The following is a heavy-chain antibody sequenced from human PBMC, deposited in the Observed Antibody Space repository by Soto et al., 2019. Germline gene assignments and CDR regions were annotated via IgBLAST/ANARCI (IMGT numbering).Heavy chain of an antibody. Sequence: GGSLRLSCAASGFTFSSYDMHWVRQATGKGLEWVSAIGTAGDTYYPGSVKGRFTISRENAKNSLYLQMNSLRAGDTAVYYCARDRWSFGGSGSHYYYYGMDVWGQGTTVTVSS. J-gene: IGHJ6*02. CDR3: ARDRWSFGGSGSHYYYYGMDV. V-gene: IGHV3-13*01. D-gene: IGHD3-10*01. CDR1: GFTFSSYD. CDR2: IGTAGDT.